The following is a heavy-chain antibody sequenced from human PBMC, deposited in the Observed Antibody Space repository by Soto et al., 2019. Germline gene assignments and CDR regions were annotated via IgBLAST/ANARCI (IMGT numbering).Heavy chain of an antibody. CDR3: AKVANYDYIWGSYRPVDY. J-gene: IGHJ4*02. CDR1: GFTFSSYA. D-gene: IGHD3-16*02. Sequence: GGSLRLSCAASGFTFSSYAMSWVRQAPGKGLEWVSAISGSGGSTYYADSVKGRFTISRDNSKNTLYLQMNSLRAEDTAVYYCAKVANYDYIWGSYRPVDYWGQGTLVTVSS. V-gene: IGHV3-23*01. CDR2: ISGSGGST.